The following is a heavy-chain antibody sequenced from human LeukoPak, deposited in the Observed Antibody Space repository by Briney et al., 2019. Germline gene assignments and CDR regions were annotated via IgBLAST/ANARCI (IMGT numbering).Heavy chain of an antibody. CDR3: ARWQWLENNWFDP. V-gene: IGHV1-2*02. J-gene: IGHJ5*02. Sequence: ASVQVSCKASGYTFTGYYMHWVRQAPGQGPEWMGWINPNSGGTNYAQKFQGRVTMTRDTSISTAYMELSRLRSDDTAVYYCARWQWLENNWFDPWGQGTLVTVSS. D-gene: IGHD6-19*01. CDR1: GYTFTGYY. CDR2: INPNSGGT.